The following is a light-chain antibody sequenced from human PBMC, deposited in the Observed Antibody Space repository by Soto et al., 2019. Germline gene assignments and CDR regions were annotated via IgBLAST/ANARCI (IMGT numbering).Light chain of an antibody. Sequence: DIQMTHSPSSLSASVGDIVTITCPASQDIKKFLRWFQQKPGKAPKLLIYDASNLQAAVPPRFGGSGSGTDFTLPINSLQPEDIGTYFCQPYDNLPYIFGQRTKLDIK. CDR1: QDIKKF. V-gene: IGKV1-33*01. J-gene: IGKJ2*01. CDR2: DAS. CDR3: QPYDNLPYI.